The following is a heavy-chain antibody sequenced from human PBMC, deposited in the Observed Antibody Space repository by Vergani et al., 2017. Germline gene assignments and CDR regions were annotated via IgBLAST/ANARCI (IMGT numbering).Heavy chain of an antibody. V-gene: IGHV4-38-2*01. CDR2: IYHTGNA. CDR1: GYSITSGYY. CDR3: MRQGALWFGAAKDLDWLDP. Sequence: QVQLLESGPGLLKPSETLSLTCSVSGYSITSGYYWGWIRQPPGRGLEWIGSIYHTGNAYYNPSLKSRVTVSVDTSINQVSLKLNSVTAADTAVYYCMRQGALWFGAAKDLDWLDPWGQGTLVTVTS. J-gene: IGHJ5*02. D-gene: IGHD3-10*01.